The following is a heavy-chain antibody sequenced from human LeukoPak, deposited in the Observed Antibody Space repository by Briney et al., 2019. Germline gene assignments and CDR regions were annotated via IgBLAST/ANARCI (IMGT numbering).Heavy chain of an antibody. CDR3: AREGDYDSSGPYYFDY. CDR1: GYSISSAYY. V-gene: IGHV4-4*07. Sequence: SETLSLTCTVSGYSISSAYYWGWIRQPAGKGLEWIGRIYTSGSTNYNPSLKSRVTMSVDTSKNQFSLKLSSVTAADTAVYYCAREGDYDSSGPYYFDYWGQGTLVTVSS. J-gene: IGHJ4*02. D-gene: IGHD3-22*01. CDR2: IYTSGST.